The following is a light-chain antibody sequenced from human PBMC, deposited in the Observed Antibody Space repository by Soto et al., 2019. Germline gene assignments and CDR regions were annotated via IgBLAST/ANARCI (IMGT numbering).Light chain of an antibody. J-gene: IGKJ5*01. CDR1: QSVSSS. CDR2: DAS. V-gene: IGKV3-20*01. CDR3: QQYAVSPIT. Sequence: EIVLTQSPGTLSLSPGERATLSCRASQSVSSSLDWYQQKPGLAPTLLISDASNRASGVPDRFTGGGSGTDFTLTIRRLEPEDFALYYCQQYAVSPITFGQGTRLEIK.